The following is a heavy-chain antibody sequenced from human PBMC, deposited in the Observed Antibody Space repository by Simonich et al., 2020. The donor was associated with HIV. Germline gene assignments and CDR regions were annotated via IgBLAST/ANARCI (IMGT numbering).Heavy chain of an antibody. CDR1: DYTFTTYA. CDR2: SNPHIERT. D-gene: IGHD3-16*01. Sequence: QVQLVQSGTEVQKPGASVKVSCKASDYTFTTYAITWVQQAPGQGLDWMGRSNPHIERTDDAQNFHGRVTLTSDTSISTAYMELSGLRSDDTAVYYCASGMMGFDYWGQGTLVTVSS. V-gene: IGHV1-2*06. CDR3: ASGMMGFDY. J-gene: IGHJ4*02.